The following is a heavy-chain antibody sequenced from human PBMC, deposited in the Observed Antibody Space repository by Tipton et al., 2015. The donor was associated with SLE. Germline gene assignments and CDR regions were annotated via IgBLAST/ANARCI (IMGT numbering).Heavy chain of an antibody. V-gene: IGHV4-59*01. J-gene: IGHJ4*02. CDR3: AGEGGSFDY. D-gene: IGHD1-26*01. Sequence: TLSLTCTVSGGSISSYYWSWIRQPPGKGLEWIGYIYYSGSTNCNPSLKSRVTISVDTSKNQFSLKLSSVTAADTAVYYCAGEGGSFDYWGQGTLVPVSS. CDR1: GGSISSYY. CDR2: IYYSGST.